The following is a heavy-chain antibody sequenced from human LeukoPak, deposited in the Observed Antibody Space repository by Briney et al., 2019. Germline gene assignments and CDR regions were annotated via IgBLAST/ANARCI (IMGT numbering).Heavy chain of an antibody. Sequence: ASVKVSCKASGYTFTGYYMHWVRQAPGQGLEWMGWINPNSGGTNYAQKFQGRVTMTRDTSISTAYMELSRLRSDDTAVYYCARSFTIFGVFDYWGQGTLVTVSS. J-gene: IGHJ4*02. CDR1: GYTFTGYY. D-gene: IGHD3-3*01. CDR3: ARSFTIFGVFDY. CDR2: INPNSGGT. V-gene: IGHV1-2*02.